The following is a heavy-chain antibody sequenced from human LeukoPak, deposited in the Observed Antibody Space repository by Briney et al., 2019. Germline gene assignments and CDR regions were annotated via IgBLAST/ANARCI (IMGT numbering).Heavy chain of an antibody. Sequence: SETLSLTCTVSGGFISSSDYYWGWIRQPPGKGLEWIGSIHFTGSIYSNPSLKSRVTISVDTSKNQFSLRLSSVTAADTAVYYCARHSVVAVAERVAHFDYWGQGTLVTVSS. V-gene: IGHV4-39*01. CDR1: GGFISSSDYY. J-gene: IGHJ4*02. CDR2: IHFTGSI. CDR3: ARHSVVAVAERVAHFDY. D-gene: IGHD2-15*01.